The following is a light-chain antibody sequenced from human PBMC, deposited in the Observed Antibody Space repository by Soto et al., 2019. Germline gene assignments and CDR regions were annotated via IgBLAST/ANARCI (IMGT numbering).Light chain of an antibody. CDR3: QPYDHWHIT. V-gene: IGKV3-15*01. Sequence: EIVMTQSPATLSVSPGERATLSCRASQSVRSNLAWYQQKPAQAPRLLIYAASTRATGIPARFSGSGSGTEFTLTISSLQSEDFEAYYCQPYDHWHITLGQGTRPELK. J-gene: IGKJ5*01. CDR2: AAS. CDR1: QSVRSN.